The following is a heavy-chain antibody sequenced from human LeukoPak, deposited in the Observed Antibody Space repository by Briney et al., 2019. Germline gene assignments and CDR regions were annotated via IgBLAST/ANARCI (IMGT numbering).Heavy chain of an antibody. V-gene: IGHV4-39*07. J-gene: IGHJ6*02. CDR1: GGSISSSSYY. D-gene: IGHD2-2*01. Sequence: PSETLSLTCTVSGGSISSSSYYWGWIRQPPGKGLEWIGEINHSGSTNYNPSLKSRVTISVDTSNNQFSLKLSSVTAADTAVYYCARRVPAAYIGYYGMDVWGQGTTVTVSS. CDR3: ARRVPAAYIGYYGMDV. CDR2: INHSGST.